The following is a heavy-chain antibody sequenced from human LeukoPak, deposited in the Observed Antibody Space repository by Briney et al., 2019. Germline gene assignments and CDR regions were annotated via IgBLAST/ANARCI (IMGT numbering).Heavy chain of an antibody. J-gene: IGHJ4*02. CDR1: GYTFTGYY. CDR3: ARAHEYSSSSGMDFDY. V-gene: IGHV1-2*02. Sequence: ASVKVSCKASGYTFTGYYMHWVRQAPGQGLEWMGWINPNSGGTNYAQKFQGRVTMTRDTPISTAYMELSRLRSDDTAVYYCARAHEYSSSSGMDFDYWGQGTLVTVSS. D-gene: IGHD6-6*01. CDR2: INPNSGGT.